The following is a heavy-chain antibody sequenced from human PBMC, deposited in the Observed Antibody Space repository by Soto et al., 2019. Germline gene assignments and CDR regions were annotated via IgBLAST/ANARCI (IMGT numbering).Heavy chain of an antibody. V-gene: IGHV3-7*01. CDR2: TNEDGSEI. J-gene: IGHJ4*02. Sequence: GSLRLSCAVSGFTFSSNWMTWVRQAPGKGLGWVANTNEDGSEIYYVDSVKGRFTISRDKAQNSLYLQMNSLRAEDTAVYYCARGWASLDFWGQGAQVTVAS. CDR1: GFTFSSNW. D-gene: IGHD5-12*01. CDR3: ARGWASLDF.